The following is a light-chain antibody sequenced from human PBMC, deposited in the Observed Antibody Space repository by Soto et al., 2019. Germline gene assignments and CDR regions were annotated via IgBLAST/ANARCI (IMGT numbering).Light chain of an antibody. CDR3: QQYNNWPPAHT. Sequence: EIVMTQSPATLSVSSGERVTLSCRASQSVSSNLAWYQQKPDQAPRLLIYAASTRATGIPARFSGSGSGTEFTLTISSLQSEDFAVYYCQQYNNWPPAHTFGGGTKVEIK. CDR2: AAS. CDR1: QSVSSN. V-gene: IGKV3-15*01. J-gene: IGKJ4*01.